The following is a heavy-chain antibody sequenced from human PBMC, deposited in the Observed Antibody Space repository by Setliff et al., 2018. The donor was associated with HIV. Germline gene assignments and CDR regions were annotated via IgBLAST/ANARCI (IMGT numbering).Heavy chain of an antibody. V-gene: IGHV1-46*01. Sequence: ASVKVSCKASGYTFTSYYMHWVRQAPGQGLEWMGIINCNDGSSTYAQKFQGRVTMTRDTSTTTVYMELSSLRSEDTAIYYCARRGYSDFWGQGTLVTVSS. CDR2: INCNDGSS. CDR3: ARRGYSDF. J-gene: IGHJ4*02. D-gene: IGHD6-13*01. CDR1: GYTFTSYY.